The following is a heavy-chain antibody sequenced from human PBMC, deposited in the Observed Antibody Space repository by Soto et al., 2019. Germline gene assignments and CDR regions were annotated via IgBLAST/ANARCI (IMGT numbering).Heavy chain of an antibody. D-gene: IGHD6-6*01. CDR1: GFSFSSYA. CDR2: MGGIGCSS. Sequence: EVQLLESGGDLVQPGGSLRLSCTASGFSFSSYAMTWVRQAPGKGLEWVSTMGGIGCSSCYGDSVKGRFTISSDNSANTLYLQMNSLRVEDTAVYYCATDIAARRVGWPFDSWGQGTLVTVSS. CDR3: ATDIAARRVGWPFDS. V-gene: IGHV3-23*01. J-gene: IGHJ4*02.